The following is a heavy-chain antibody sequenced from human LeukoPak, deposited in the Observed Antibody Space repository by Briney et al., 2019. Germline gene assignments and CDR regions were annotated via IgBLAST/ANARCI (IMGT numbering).Heavy chain of an antibody. Sequence: SGPTLVNPTQTLTLTCTFSGFSLSTSGVGVGWIRQPPGTALERLVLIYWNDDKRYSPSLKSRLTITKDTSKNQVVLTMTNMDPVDTATYYCAHRWAVAPTFDYWGQGILVTVSS. CDR3: AHRWAVAPTFDY. D-gene: IGHD6-19*01. CDR2: IYWNDDK. V-gene: IGHV2-5*01. CDR1: GFSLSTSGVG. J-gene: IGHJ4*02.